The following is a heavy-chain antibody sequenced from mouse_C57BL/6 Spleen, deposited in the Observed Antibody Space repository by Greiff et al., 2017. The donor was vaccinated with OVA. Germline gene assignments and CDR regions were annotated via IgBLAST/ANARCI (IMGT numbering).Heavy chain of an antibody. Sequence: EVKVEESGGGLVQPGGSMKLSCAASGFTFSDAWMDWVRQSPEKGLEWVAEIRNKANNHATYYAESVKGRFTISRDDSKSSVYLQMNSLRAEDTGIYYCTRGITTRYYYAMDYWGQGTSVTVSS. J-gene: IGHJ4*01. CDR2: IRNKANNHAT. CDR1: GFTFSDAW. D-gene: IGHD2-4*01. CDR3: TRGITTRYYYAMDY. V-gene: IGHV6-6*01.